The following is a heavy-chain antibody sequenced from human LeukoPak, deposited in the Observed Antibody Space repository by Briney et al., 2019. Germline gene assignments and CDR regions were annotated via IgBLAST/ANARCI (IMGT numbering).Heavy chain of an antibody. CDR3: ARSIPPYSDILTGYGPLY. Sequence: ASVKVSCKASGYTFTCYYMHWGGQAPGKGLEWMGRIKPNSGGTNYAQQFQGRVTMTRDTSISTAYMELSRLRSDDTAVYYCARSIPPYSDILTGYGPLYWGQGTLVTVSS. CDR1: GYTFTCYY. J-gene: IGHJ4*02. D-gene: IGHD3-9*01. V-gene: IGHV1-2*06. CDR2: IKPNSGGT.